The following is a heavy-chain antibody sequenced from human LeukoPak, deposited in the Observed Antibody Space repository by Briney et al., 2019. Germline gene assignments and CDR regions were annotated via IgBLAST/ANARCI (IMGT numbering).Heavy chain of an antibody. CDR1: GGSFSGYY. J-gene: IGHJ4*02. D-gene: IGHD6-13*01. CDR2: INHSGST. Sequence: PSETLSLTCAVYGGSFSGYYWSWIRQPPRKGLKWIGEINHSGSTNYNPSLKSRVTISVDTSKNQFSLKLSSVTAADTAVYYCARGYSSSWFYNFDYWGQGTLVTVSS. V-gene: IGHV4-34*01. CDR3: ARGYSSSWFYNFDY.